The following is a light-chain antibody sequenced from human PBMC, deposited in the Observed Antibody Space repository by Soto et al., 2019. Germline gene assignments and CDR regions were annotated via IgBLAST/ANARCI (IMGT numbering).Light chain of an antibody. CDR1: QSVSSY. CDR2: DAS. Sequence: EIVLTQSPATLSLSPGERATLSCRASQSVSSYLAWYQQKPGQAPRLLIYDASNRATGIPARFSGSGSGTDFTLTISSLEPEAFAVYYCQQRSNPFTFGPGTKVDIK. V-gene: IGKV3-11*01. J-gene: IGKJ3*01. CDR3: QQRSNPFT.